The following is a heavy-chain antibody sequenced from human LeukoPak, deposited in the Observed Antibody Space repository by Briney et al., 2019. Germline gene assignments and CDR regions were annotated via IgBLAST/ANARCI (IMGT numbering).Heavy chain of an antibody. D-gene: IGHD1-14*01. J-gene: IGHJ4*02. Sequence: ASVTVSCKASGYTFTSSAMNWVRQAPGQGLEFMGWINTNTGNPTYARGFTGRFVFSLDTSVSTAYLQISSLKAEDTGVYYCARDEGITKPFVDWGQGTLVTISS. CDR2: INTNTGNP. CDR3: ARDEGITKPFVD. CDR1: GYTFTSSA. V-gene: IGHV7-4-1*02.